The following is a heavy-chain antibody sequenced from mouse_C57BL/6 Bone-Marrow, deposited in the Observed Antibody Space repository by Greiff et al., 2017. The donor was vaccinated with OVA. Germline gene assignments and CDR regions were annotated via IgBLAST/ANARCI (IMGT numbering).Heavy chain of an antibody. CDR1: GYPFTSYW. Sequence: LQQPGAELVMPGASVKLSCKASGYPFTSYWMHWVKQRPGQGLEWIGEIDPSDSYTNYNQKFKGKSTLTVDKSSSTAYMQLSSLTSEDSAVYYCARGKYYFDYWGQGTTLTVSS. CDR2: IDPSDSYT. CDR3: ARGKYYFDY. J-gene: IGHJ2*01. V-gene: IGHV1-69*01.